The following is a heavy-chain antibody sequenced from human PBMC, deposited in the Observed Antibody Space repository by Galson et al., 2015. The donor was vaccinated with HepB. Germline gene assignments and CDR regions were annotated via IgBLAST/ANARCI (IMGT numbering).Heavy chain of an antibody. V-gene: IGHV3-53*01. J-gene: IGHJ3*02. CDR3: ARGSGSYVHDAFDI. CDR1: GFTVSSNY. Sequence: SLRLSCAASGFTVSSNYMSWVRQAPGKGLEWVSVIYSGGSTYYADSVKGRFTISRDNSKNTLYLQMNSLRAEDTAVYYCARGSGSYVHDAFDIWGQGTMVTVSS. D-gene: IGHD3-10*01. CDR2: IYSGGST.